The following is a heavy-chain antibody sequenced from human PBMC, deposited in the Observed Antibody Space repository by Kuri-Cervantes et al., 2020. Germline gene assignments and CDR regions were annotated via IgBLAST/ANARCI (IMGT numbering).Heavy chain of an antibody. J-gene: IGHJ4*02. CDR3: ARDTIFGIDC. CDR2: ISYDGSNK. Sequence: LSLTCAASGFTFSSYAMHWVRQAPGKGLEWVAVISYDGSNKYYADSVKGRFTISRDNSKNTLYLQMNSLRAEDTAVYYCARDTIFGIDCWGQGTLGTVSS. CDR1: GFTFSSYA. V-gene: IGHV3-30*01. D-gene: IGHD3-3*01.